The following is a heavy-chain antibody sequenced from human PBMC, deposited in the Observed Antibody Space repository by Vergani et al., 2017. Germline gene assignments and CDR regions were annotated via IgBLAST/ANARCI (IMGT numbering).Heavy chain of an antibody. V-gene: IGHV1-2*02. CDR2: INPNSGGT. CDR3: ARDGALRGGDIDY. CDR1: GYTFTSYG. Sequence: QVQLVQSGAEVKKPGASVKVSCKASGYTFTSYGISWVRQAPGQGLEWMGWINPNSGGTNYAQKFQGRVTMTRDTSISTAYMELSRLRSDDTAVYYCARDGALRGGDIDYWGQGTLVTVSS. J-gene: IGHJ4*02. D-gene: IGHD3-16*01.